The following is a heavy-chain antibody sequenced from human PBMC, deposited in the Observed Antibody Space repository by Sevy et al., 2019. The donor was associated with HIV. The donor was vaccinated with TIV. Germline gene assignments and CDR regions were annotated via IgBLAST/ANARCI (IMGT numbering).Heavy chain of an antibody. CDR2: IYYSGST. Sequence: SETLSLTCTVSGGSISSGGYYWSWIRQHPGKCLEWIGYIYYSGSTYYNPSLKSRVTISVDTSKNQFSLKLSSVTAADTAVYYCAREVWDSSGYYYFDYWGQRTLVTVSS. D-gene: IGHD3-22*01. V-gene: IGHV4-31*03. CDR1: GGSISSGGYY. J-gene: IGHJ4*02. CDR3: AREVWDSSGYYYFDY.